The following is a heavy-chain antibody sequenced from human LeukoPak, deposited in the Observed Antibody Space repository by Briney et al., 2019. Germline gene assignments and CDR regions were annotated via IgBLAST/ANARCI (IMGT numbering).Heavy chain of an antibody. V-gene: IGHV1-18*01. CDR3: ARDPPNWNGAFHI. D-gene: IGHD1-1*01. CDR2: ISGDNGNT. CDR1: GYMFNTYG. Sequence: GASVKVSCRASGYMFNTYGISWVRQAPGQGLEWMGHISGDNGNTTYAQSLQGRVTMTRDTSTSTASMELRGPRFADTAVYYCARDPPNWNGAFHIWGQGTMVTVSS. J-gene: IGHJ3*02.